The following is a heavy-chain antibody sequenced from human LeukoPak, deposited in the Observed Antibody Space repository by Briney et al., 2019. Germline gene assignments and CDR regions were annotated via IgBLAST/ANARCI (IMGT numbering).Heavy chain of an antibody. CDR2: ISWNSGSI. J-gene: IGHJ4*02. V-gene: IGHV3-9*01. CDR1: GLTVDDYA. Sequence: PGGSLRLSCAASGLTVDDYAMHWVRQAPGKGLEWVSGISWNSGSIGYADSVKGRFTISRDNAKNSLYLQMNSLRAEDTALYYCANVLKGYWGQGTLATVSS. CDR3: ANVLKGY.